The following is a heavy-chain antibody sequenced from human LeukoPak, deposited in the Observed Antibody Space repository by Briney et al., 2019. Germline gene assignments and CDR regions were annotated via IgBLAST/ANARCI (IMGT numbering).Heavy chain of an antibody. CDR1: GGSISSGGYY. CDR2: IYYSGST. CDR3: ARVCYDSSGYLLYYYYYMDV. J-gene: IGHJ6*03. V-gene: IGHV4-31*03. D-gene: IGHD3-22*01. Sequence: SHTLSLTCTVSGGSISSGGYYWSWIRRHPGKGLEWIWYIYYSGSTYYNPSLKSRVTISVDTSKNQFSLKLSSVTAADTAVYYCARVCYDSSGYLLYYYYYMDVWGKGTTVSVSS.